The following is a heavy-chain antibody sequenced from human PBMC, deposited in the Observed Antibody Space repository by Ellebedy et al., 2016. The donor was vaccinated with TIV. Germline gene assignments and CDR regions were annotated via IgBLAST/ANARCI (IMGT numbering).Heavy chain of an antibody. CDR1: GGSISSSNW. V-gene: IGHV4-4*02. D-gene: IGHD3-10*01. CDR2: IYHTGSI. J-gene: IGHJ4*02. CDR3: ARGEDTMVPDY. Sequence: SETLSLXCPVSGGSISSSNWWSLFRRPPGRWVEWSGEIYHTGSINYNPSLKSRVTISVDTSKNQFSLKLSSVTAADTAVYYCARGEDTMVPDYWGQGTLVTVSS.